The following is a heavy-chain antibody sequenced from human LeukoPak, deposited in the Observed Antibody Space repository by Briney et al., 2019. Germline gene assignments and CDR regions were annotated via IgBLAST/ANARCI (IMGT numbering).Heavy chain of an antibody. CDR1: GGSISSYY. J-gene: IGHJ4*02. V-gene: IGHV4-59*08. Sequence: SETLSLTCTVSGGSISSYYWSWIRQPPGKGLEWIGYIYYSGSTNYNPSLKSRVTISVDTSKNQFSLKLSSVTAADTAVYYCAREGGFNDLDDWGQGTLVTVSS. CDR3: AREGGFNDLDD. CDR2: IYYSGST. D-gene: IGHD3-3*01.